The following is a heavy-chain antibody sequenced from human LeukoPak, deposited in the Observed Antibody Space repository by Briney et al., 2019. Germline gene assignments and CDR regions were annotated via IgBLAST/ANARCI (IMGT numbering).Heavy chain of an antibody. CDR1: EFTFSHFA. CDR2: VSSHGNDG. CDR3: TRDAYNFNDFDY. J-gene: IGHJ4*02. Sequence: GGSLRLSCAVSEFTFSHFAMHWVRQSPGKGLEWVAVVSSHGNDGYYADSVKGRFTISRDNSKNTLYLQIDSLRAEDTAIYYCTRDAYNFNDFDYWGQGTLVTVSS. D-gene: IGHD5-24*01. V-gene: IGHV3-30*01.